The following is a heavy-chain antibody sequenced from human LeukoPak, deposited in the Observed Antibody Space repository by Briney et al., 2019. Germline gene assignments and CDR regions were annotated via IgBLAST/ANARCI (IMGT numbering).Heavy chain of an antibody. CDR3: ARGGRFLWFGGDF. J-gene: IGHJ4*02. Sequence: GGSLRLSCAASGFTFSSYEMSWVRQALGKGLEWVSYISSSGSVIYYADSVKGRFTISRDNAKNSLYLQMNSLRAEDTAVYYCARGGRFLWFGGDFWGPGTLVTVSS. CDR1: GFTFSSYE. CDR2: ISSSGSVI. V-gene: IGHV3-48*03. D-gene: IGHD3-10*01.